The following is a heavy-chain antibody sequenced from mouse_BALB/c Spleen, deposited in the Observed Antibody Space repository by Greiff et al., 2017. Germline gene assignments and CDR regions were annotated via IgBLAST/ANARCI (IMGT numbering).Heavy chain of an antibody. Sequence: EVKLVESGGGLVKLGGSLKLSCAASGFTFSSYYMSWVRQTPEKRLELVAAINSNGGSTYYPDTVKGRFTISRDNAKNTLYLQMSSLKSEDTALYYCARHYDYDVGYAMDYWGQGTSVTVSS. J-gene: IGHJ4*01. D-gene: IGHD2-4*01. CDR1: GFTFSSYY. CDR3: ARHYDYDVGYAMDY. V-gene: IGHV5-6-2*01. CDR2: INSNGGST.